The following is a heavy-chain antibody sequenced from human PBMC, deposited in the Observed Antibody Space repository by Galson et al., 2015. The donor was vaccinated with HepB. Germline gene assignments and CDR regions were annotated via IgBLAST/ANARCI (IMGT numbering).Heavy chain of an antibody. J-gene: IGHJ6*02. Sequence: SVKVSCKASGGTFSSYAISWVRQAPGQGLEWMGGIIPIFGTANYAQKFQGRVTITADKSTSTAYMELGSLRSEDTAVYYCARGHFSLWFGGGGSGMDVWGQGTTVTVSS. D-gene: IGHD3-10*01. V-gene: IGHV1-69*06. CDR1: GGTFSSYA. CDR3: ARGHFSLWFGGGGSGMDV. CDR2: IIPIFGTA.